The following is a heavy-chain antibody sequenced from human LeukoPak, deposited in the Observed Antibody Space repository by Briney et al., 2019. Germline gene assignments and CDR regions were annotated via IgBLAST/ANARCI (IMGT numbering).Heavy chain of an antibody. CDR1: GVSISSSNYY. V-gene: IGHV4-39*07. J-gene: IGHJ6*03. D-gene: IGHD5-12*01. CDR2: IYYTGST. CDR3: ARVKRSGYDYSLFYYYYYMDV. Sequence: PSETLSLTCTVSGVSISSSNYYWGWIRQPPGKGLEWIGSIYYTGSTYYNPSLKSRVTISVDTSKNQFSLKLSSVTAADTAVYYCARVKRSGYDYSLFYYYYYMDVWGKGTTVTVSS.